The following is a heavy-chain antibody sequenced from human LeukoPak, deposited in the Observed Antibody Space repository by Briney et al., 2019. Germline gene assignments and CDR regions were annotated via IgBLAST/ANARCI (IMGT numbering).Heavy chain of an antibody. CDR2: INPNSGGT. Sequence: ASVKVSCKASGYTFTGYYINWARQAPGQGLEWMGWINPNSGGTNYAQKFQGRVTMTRDTSINTAHMELSRLKFDDTAVYYCARAGRDYKYVWGSSDFDYWGQGTLVSVSS. D-gene: IGHD3-16*01. CDR3: ARAGRDYKYVWGSSDFDY. V-gene: IGHV1-2*02. J-gene: IGHJ4*02. CDR1: GYTFTGYY.